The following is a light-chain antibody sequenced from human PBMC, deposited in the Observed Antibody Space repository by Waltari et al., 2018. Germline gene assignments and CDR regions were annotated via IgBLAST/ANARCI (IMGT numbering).Light chain of an antibody. Sequence: DIQLTQSPSFLSASVGDRVTITCRASQGINTYLAWYQQKPGKAPKLLIYAASTLQSGVPSRFSGSGSGTEFTLTISSLQPEDFATYDCQQLKSFPRTFGQGTKVEIK. CDR3: QQLKSFPRT. CDR1: QGINTY. J-gene: IGKJ1*01. V-gene: IGKV1-9*01. CDR2: AAS.